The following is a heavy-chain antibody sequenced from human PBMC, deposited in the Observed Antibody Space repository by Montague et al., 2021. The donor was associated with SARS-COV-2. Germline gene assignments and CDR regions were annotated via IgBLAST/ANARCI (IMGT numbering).Heavy chain of an antibody. J-gene: IGHJ2*01. V-gene: IGHV4-59*01. CDR2: IYDTGNT. CDR1: GGSISGYY. D-gene: IGHD5-18*01. CDR3: ARDFRLQLWQTNYYFGL. Sequence: SETLSLTCTVSGGSISGYYWSWIRQPPGKGPEWIGNIYDTGNTNYNPSLKSRVTTSEDTSKNQFSLRLTSVTAADTAVYYCARDFRLQLWQTNYYFGLWGRGTLVSVSS.